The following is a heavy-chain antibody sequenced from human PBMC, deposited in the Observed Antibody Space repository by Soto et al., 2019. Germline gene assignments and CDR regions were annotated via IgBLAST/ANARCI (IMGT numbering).Heavy chain of an antibody. CDR3: ARVYYDSSGYYHIDY. CDR1: GGSISSYY. V-gene: IGHV4-59*01. Sequence: SETLSLTCTVSGGSISSYYWSWIRQPPGKGLEWIGYIYYSGSTNYNPSLKSRVTISVDTSKNQFSLKLSSVTAADTAVYYCARVYYDSSGYYHIDYWGQGTLVTAPQ. CDR2: IYYSGST. J-gene: IGHJ4*02. D-gene: IGHD3-22*01.